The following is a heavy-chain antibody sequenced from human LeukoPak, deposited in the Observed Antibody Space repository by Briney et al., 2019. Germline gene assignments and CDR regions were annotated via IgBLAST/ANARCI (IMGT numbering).Heavy chain of an antibody. Sequence: GGSLRLSCAASGLTASSNYMSWVRQAPGKGLEWVSIIYSGGNTYYADSVKGRFTISRDNSKNTLYLQMNSLRDEDTAVYFCAKWGGYGYGIDFWGQGTLVTVSS. CDR3: AKWGGYGYGIDF. D-gene: IGHD5-18*01. CDR1: GLTASSNY. J-gene: IGHJ4*02. CDR2: IYSGGNT. V-gene: IGHV3-53*01.